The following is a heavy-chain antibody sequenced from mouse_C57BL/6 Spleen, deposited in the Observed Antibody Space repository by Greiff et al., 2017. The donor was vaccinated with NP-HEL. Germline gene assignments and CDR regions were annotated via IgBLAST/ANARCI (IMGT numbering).Heavy chain of an antibody. CDR1: GFSLTSYG. V-gene: IGHV2-6*03. J-gene: IGHJ1*03. CDR3: ARAYYGSRQWYFDV. D-gene: IGHD1-1*01. Sequence: QVQLKESGPGLVAPSQSLSITCTVSGFSLTSYGVHWVRQPPGKGLEWLVVIWSGGSTTYNSALNSRLSISKDNSKSQVFLKMNSLQTDDTAMYYCARAYYGSRQWYFDVWGTGTTVTVSS. CDR2: IWSGGST.